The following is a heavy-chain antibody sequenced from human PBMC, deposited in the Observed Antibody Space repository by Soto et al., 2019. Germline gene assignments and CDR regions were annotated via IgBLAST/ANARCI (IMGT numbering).Heavy chain of an antibody. CDR3: ARRGGDHAFDF. D-gene: IGHD4-17*01. CDR1: GFTLTNYA. CDR2: INAGNGYT. Sequence: QVQLVQSGAEVKKPGASVKVSGKTSGFTLTNYAMHWERQAPGQRLEWMGWINAGNGYTKYLQKFQGRVTFTRDTSASTAYMELSNLSSEDTAVYYCARRGGDHAFDFWGQGALVTVSS. J-gene: IGHJ4*02. V-gene: IGHV1-3*01.